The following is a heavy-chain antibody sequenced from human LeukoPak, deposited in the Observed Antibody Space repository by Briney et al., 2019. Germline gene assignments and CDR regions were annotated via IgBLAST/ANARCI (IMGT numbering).Heavy chain of an antibody. V-gene: IGHV2-70*04. CDR1: GFSLSTSGMR. CDR2: IDWDDDK. Sequence: SGPTLVNPTQTLTLTCTFSGFSLSTSGMRVSWIRQPPGKALEWLARIDWDDDKFYSTSLKTRLTISKDNSKNQVVLTMTNMDPVDTATYYCARSLLGYCSGGSCSEGVDAFDIGGQGTMVTVSS. J-gene: IGHJ3*02. D-gene: IGHD2-15*01. CDR3: ARSLLGYCSGGSCSEGVDAFDI.